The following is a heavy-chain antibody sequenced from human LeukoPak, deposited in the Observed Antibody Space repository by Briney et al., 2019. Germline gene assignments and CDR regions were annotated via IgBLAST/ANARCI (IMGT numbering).Heavy chain of an antibody. CDR1: GFTFSSYA. CDR3: AREGNDYVWGSYRYTPIGFDP. D-gene: IGHD3-16*02. V-gene: IGHV3-33*08. J-gene: IGHJ5*02. CDR2: IWYDGSNK. Sequence: GGSLRLSCAASGFTFSSYAMSWVRQAPGKGLEWVAVIWYDGSNKYYADSVKGRFTISRDNSKNTLYLQMNSLRAEDTAVYYCAREGNDYVWGSYRYTPIGFDPWGQGTLVTVSS.